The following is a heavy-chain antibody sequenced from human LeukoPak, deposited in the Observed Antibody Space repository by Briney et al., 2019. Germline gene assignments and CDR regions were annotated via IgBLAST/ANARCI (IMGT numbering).Heavy chain of an antibody. D-gene: IGHD2-8*01. J-gene: IGHJ3*01. CDR1: GFACSNFL. CDR3: GRGGNGIDV. V-gene: IGHV3-74*01. CDR2: INSDETNA. Sequence: GGSLRLSCAASGFACSNFLMHWVRQAPGKGLVWVSRINSDETNAYADSVKGRFTISRDNAKNTLYLQMNGLRAEDTAVYFCGRGGNGIDVWGQGTTVIVSS.